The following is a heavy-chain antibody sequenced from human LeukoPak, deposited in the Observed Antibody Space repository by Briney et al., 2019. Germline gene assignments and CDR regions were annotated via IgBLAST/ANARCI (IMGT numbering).Heavy chain of an antibody. Sequence: PGRSLRLSCAASGFTFDDYAMHWVRQAPGKGLEWVSGISWHSGSIGYADSVKGRFTISRDNAKNSLYLQMNSLRAEDTALYYCAKSREVYYDTPGDYWGQGTLVTVSS. V-gene: IGHV3-9*01. CDR2: ISWHSGSI. D-gene: IGHD3-22*01. J-gene: IGHJ4*02. CDR3: AKSREVYYDTPGDY. CDR1: GFTFDDYA.